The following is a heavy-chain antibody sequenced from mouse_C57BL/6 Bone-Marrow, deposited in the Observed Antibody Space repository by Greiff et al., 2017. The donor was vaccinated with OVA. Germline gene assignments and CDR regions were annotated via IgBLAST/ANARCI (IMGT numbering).Heavy chain of an antibody. CDR1: GFNIKDDY. V-gene: IGHV14-4*01. Sequence: VQLQQSGAELVRPGASVKLSCTASGFNIKDDYMHWVKQRPEQGLEWIGWIDPENGDTEYASKFQGKATITADPSSNTAYMQLSSLTSGDTAVYYCTWSGPGYWGQGTTLTVSS. J-gene: IGHJ2*01. D-gene: IGHD4-1*01. CDR3: TWSGPGY. CDR2: IDPENGDT.